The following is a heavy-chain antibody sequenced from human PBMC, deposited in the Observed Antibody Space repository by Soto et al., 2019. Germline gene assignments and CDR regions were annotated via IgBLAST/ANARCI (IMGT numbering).Heavy chain of an antibody. D-gene: IGHD3-22*01. Sequence: QVQLVQSGAEVKKPGSSVKVSCKASGGTFSSYAISWVRQAPGQGLEWMGGIIPMFGTADYAQKFQGRVTITADESTSTAYMELSRLRSEDTAVYYCASHYYDSSGYNYYWGMDVWGQGTTVTVSS. J-gene: IGHJ6*02. CDR3: ASHYYDSSGYNYYWGMDV. V-gene: IGHV1-69*12. CDR1: GGTFSSYA. CDR2: IIPMFGTA.